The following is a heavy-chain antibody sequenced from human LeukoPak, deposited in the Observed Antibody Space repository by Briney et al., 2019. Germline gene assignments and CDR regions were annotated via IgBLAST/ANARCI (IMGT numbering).Heavy chain of an antibody. J-gene: IGHJ6*02. CDR2: ISYDGGNK. V-gene: IGHV3-30*18. D-gene: IGHD2-2*01. CDR3: AKDRGRSYCSSTRCYTYGMDV. CDR1: GFTFRNYG. Sequence: GGSLRLSCAASGFTFRNYGMHWVRQAPGKGLEWVALISYDGGNKYYADSVKGRFTISRDNSKNTLYLQMNSLRTEDTAVYYCAKDRGRSYCSSTRCYTYGMDVWGQGTTVTVAS.